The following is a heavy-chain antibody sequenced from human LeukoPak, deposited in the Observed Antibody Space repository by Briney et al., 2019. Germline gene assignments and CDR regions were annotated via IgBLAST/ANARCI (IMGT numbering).Heavy chain of an antibody. D-gene: IGHD3-16*01. J-gene: IGHJ4*02. CDR1: GFTFSSYW. V-gene: IGHV3-7*01. CDR3: ARISYDYVWAFDY. CDR2: IKQDGSEK. Sequence: GGSLRLSCAASGFTFSSYWMSWVRQAPGKGLEWVANIKQDGSEKYYVDSVKGRFTISRDNAKNSLYLQMNSLRAEDTAVYYCARISYDYVWAFDYWGQGTPVTVSS.